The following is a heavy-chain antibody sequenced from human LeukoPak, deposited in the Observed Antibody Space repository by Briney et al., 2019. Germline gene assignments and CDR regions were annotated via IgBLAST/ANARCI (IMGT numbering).Heavy chain of an antibody. Sequence: GESLKISCKGSGYSFTSYWIGWVRQMPGKGLEWMGIIYPGDSDTRYSPSFQGQVTISADKSIGTAYLQWSSLKASDTAMYYCARLRPYYYDSSGYPPIGYYFDYWGQGTLVTVSS. CDR1: GYSFTSYW. CDR2: IYPGDSDT. J-gene: IGHJ4*02. V-gene: IGHV5-51*01. D-gene: IGHD3-22*01. CDR3: ARLRPYYYDSSGYPPIGYYFDY.